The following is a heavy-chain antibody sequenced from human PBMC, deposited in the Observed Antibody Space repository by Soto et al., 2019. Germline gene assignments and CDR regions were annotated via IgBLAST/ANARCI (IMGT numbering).Heavy chain of an antibody. CDR1: GFTFSDYS. V-gene: IGHV3-48*01. Sequence: EVQLVESGGGLVHPGGSLRLSCAASGFTFSDYSMNCVRQAPGKGLEWVAYISSDSKTIFYADSVKGRFTISRDNAKNSLYLQMNNLRAEDTAVFYCARVGLPSRIAARRDFDFWGQGTLVTVSS. CDR3: ARVGLPSRIAARRDFDF. CDR2: ISSDSKTI. J-gene: IGHJ4*02. D-gene: IGHD6-6*01.